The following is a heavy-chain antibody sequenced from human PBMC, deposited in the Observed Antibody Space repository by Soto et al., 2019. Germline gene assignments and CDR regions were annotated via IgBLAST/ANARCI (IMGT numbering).Heavy chain of an antibody. CDR3: ARYSSSQPDYFDY. V-gene: IGHV4-31*03. CDR2: IYCSGST. D-gene: IGHD6-6*01. CDR1: GGSISSGGYY. J-gene: IGHJ4*02. Sequence: QVQLQESGPGLVKPSQTLSLTCTVSGGSISSGGYYWSWIRQHPGKGLEWIGYIYCSGSTYYNPSLKSRVTISVDTSKNQFSLKLSSVTAADTAVYYCARYSSSQPDYFDYWGQGTLVTVSS.